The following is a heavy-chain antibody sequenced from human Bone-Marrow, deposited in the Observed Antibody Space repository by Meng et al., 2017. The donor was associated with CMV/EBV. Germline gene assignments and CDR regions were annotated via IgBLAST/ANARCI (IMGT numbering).Heavy chain of an antibody. CDR3: ARAVVVVPAAISSYYGMDV. V-gene: IGHV3-21*06. CDR1: GFTFSSYS. CDR2: ITTSGTSR. Sequence: GESLKISCAPSGFTFSSYSFNWVRQAPGMGLEWVSSITTSGTSRYYADSVRGRFTISRDDARNSLYLQMNSLTVEDTAVYYCARAVVVVPAAISSYYGMDVWGQGTTVTVSS. J-gene: IGHJ6*02. D-gene: IGHD2-2*01.